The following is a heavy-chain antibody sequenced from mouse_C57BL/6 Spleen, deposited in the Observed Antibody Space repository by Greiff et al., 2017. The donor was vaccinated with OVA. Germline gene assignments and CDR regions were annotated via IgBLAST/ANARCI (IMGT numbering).Heavy chain of an antibody. CDR3: ARPYYSNYVSAMDY. CDR1: GFTFSDYG. V-gene: IGHV5-17*01. D-gene: IGHD2-5*01. Sequence: EVKLVESGGGLVKPGGSLKLSCAASGFTFSDYGMHWVRQAPEKGLEWVAYISSGSSTIYYADTVKGRFTISRDNAKNTLFLQMTSLRSEDTAMYYCARPYYSNYVSAMDYWGQGTSVTVSS. CDR2: ISSGSSTI. J-gene: IGHJ4*01.